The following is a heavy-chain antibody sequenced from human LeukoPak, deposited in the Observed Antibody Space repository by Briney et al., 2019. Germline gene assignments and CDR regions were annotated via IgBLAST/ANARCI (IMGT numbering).Heavy chain of an antibody. Sequence: ASVTVSCTASGYTFIAYYMHWVRQAPGQGHEWMGWINPNSGGTNYAQKFQGRVTITRDTSLSTVYMELSRLRSDDTAVYYCARDSCSSTSCLSIDDYWGQGTLVTVSS. V-gene: IGHV1-2*02. CDR1: GYTFIAYY. CDR3: ARDSCSSTSCLSIDDY. D-gene: IGHD2-2*01. CDR2: INPNSGGT. J-gene: IGHJ4*02.